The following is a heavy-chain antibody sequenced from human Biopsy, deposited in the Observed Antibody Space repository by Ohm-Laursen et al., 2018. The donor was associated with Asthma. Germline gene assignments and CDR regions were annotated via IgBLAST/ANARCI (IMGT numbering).Heavy chain of an antibody. CDR2: IHKNGIG. V-gene: IGHV4-39*01. D-gene: IGHD6-13*01. CDR1: NGSINSNFYY. Sequence: TLSLTCAVSNGSINSNFYYWGWIRQPPGKGLEWVGSIHKNGIGYYKSSLKSRLTISVDTSKNQFSLKVTSVTAADTAVYYCARQKLAAAEGPFDLWGQGTMVTVSS. CDR3: ARQKLAAAEGPFDL. J-gene: IGHJ3*01.